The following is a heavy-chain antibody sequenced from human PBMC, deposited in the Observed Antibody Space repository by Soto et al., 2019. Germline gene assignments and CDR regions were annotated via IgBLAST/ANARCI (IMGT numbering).Heavy chain of an antibody. J-gene: IGHJ4*02. CDR1: GFTFSSYS. CDR3: AKDPYSSSWFHPLDY. V-gene: IGHV3-48*01. D-gene: IGHD6-13*01. CDR2: ISSSSTI. Sequence: PGGSLRLSCAASGFTFSSYSMNWVRQAPGKGLEWVSYISSSSTIYYADSVKGRFTISRDKAKNPLSLQMNCLSAEDTAVYYCAKDPYSSSWFHPLDYWGQETLVTVSS.